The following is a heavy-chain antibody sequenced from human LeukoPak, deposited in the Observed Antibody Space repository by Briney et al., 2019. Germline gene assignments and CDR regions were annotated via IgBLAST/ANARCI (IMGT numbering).Heavy chain of an antibody. CDR1: GYTLTELS. J-gene: IGHJ1*01. CDR2: FDPEGGET. D-gene: IGHD3-3*01. V-gene: IGHV1-24*01. Sequence: ASVKVSCKVSGYTLTELSMHWVRQAPGKGLEWMGGFDPEGGETIYAQKFQGRVTMTEDTSTDTAYMELSSLRSEDTAVYYCATAPPSERFLEWFEYFQHWGQGTLVTVSS. CDR3: ATAPPSERFLEWFEYFQH.